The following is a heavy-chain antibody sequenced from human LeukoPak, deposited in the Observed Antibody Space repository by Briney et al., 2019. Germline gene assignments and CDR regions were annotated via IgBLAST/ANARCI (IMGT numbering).Heavy chain of an antibody. CDR3: ARSPRLPFIAAAGVHYFDY. J-gene: IGHJ4*02. CDR1: GGSINSSSYY. D-gene: IGHD6-13*01. Sequence: PSETLSLTCTVSGGSINSSSYYWGWIRQPPGKGLEWLGSIFYSGSTYYNPSLKSRVTISVDTSKNQFSLKLSSVTAADTAVYYCARSPRLPFIAAAGVHYFDYWGQGTLVTVSS. V-gene: IGHV4-39*07. CDR2: IFYSGST.